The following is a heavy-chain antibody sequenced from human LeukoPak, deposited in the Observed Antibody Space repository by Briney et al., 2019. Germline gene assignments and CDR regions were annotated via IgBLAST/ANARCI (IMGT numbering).Heavy chain of an antibody. V-gene: IGHV3-23*01. J-gene: IGHJ5*02. CDR3: GKGPGYSVYDNLPHH. D-gene: IGHD5/OR15-5a*01. CDR2: ISGRDGNT. Sequence: GGSLRLSCVASGFTISTYVMTWVRQAPGKGLEWVSDISGRDGNTDYADSVKGRFTISRDNSKNTLNLQMDSLRADDTAVYYCGKGPGYSVYDNLPHHWGQGTLVTVSS. CDR1: GFTISTYV.